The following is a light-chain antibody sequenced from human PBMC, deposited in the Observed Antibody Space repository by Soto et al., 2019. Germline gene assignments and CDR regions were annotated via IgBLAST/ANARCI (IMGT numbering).Light chain of an antibody. CDR2: NDN. Sequence: SYELTQPLSVSVALGQTARITCGGSNIGSKNVHWYQQKPGQAPVLVIYNDNSRPSGIPERVSGSNSGSTATLTISRAQACDEADYYCQVWDTSTALIGGGTKLTVL. V-gene: IGLV3-9*01. J-gene: IGLJ2*01. CDR1: NIGSKN. CDR3: QVWDTSTAL.